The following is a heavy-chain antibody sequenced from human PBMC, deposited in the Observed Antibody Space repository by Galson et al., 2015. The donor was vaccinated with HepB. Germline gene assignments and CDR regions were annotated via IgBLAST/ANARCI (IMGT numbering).Heavy chain of an antibody. V-gene: IGHV3-33*01. CDR2: IWSDGSNK. D-gene: IGHD1-26*01. CDR3: TRTDGATPFEY. CDR1: GFTFSAWG. Sequence: SLRLSCAASGFTFSAWGMHWVRQAPGKGLEWVTSIWSDGSNKKYIDSVKGRFAISRDNSKNTLYLQMDSLRVEDTGVYYCTRTDGATPFEYWGQGTLVTVSS. J-gene: IGHJ4*02.